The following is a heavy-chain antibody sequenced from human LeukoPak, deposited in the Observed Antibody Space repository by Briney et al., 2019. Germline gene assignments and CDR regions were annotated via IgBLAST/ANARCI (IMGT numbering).Heavy chain of an antibody. CDR2: INHSGST. D-gene: IGHD4-17*01. CDR3: ARGTTVTFDY. CDR1: GGSFSGYY. J-gene: IGHJ4*02. V-gene: IGHV4-34*01. Sequence: SETLSLTCAVYGGSFSGYYWSWIRQPPGKGLEWIGEINHSGSTNYNPSLKSRVTISVDTSKNQFSLKLSSVTAADTAVYYCARGTTVTFDYWGQGTLVTVSS.